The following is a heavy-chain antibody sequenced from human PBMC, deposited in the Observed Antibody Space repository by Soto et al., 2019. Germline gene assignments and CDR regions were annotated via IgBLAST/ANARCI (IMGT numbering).Heavy chain of an antibody. Sequence: EVQLVESGGGVLRPGGSLRLSCAASGFTFDDYGMSWARQAPGKGLEWVSGVNWNGGSTGYADSVKGRFTISRDNAKNSLYLQMNSLRVEATAFYYCVRGATLNFDYWGQGTLVTVSS. CDR1: GFTFDDYG. V-gene: IGHV3-20*04. J-gene: IGHJ4*02. CDR2: VNWNGGST. CDR3: VRGATLNFDY.